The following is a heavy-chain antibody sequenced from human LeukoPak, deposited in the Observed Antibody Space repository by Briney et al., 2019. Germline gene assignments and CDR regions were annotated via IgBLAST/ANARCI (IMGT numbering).Heavy chain of an antibody. CDR1: GYTFTSYY. V-gene: IGHV1-46*01. Sequence: ASVKVSXKASGYTFTSYYMHWVRQAPGQGLEWMGIINPSGGSTSYAQKFQGRVTMTRDTSTSTVYMELSSLRSEDTAVYYCARGSGDCSGGSCYATYFQHWGQGTLVTVSS. CDR2: INPSGGST. D-gene: IGHD2-15*01. J-gene: IGHJ1*01. CDR3: ARGSGDCSGGSCYATYFQH.